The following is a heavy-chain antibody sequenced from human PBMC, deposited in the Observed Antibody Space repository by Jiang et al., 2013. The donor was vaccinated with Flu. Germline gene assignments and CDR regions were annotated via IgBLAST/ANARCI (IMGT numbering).Heavy chain of an antibody. CDR2: INHSGRI. V-gene: IGHV4-34*01. CDR1: GASFDGYY. D-gene: IGHD2-2*01. Sequence: LLKPSETLSLTCVVYGASFDGYYWTWIRQPPREGGVEWIGEINHSGRIHYNPSLKSRVTISLDTSKNQISLNIDSLTAADTALYYCAGCSGTCSVDYWGRGTPVTVSS. CDR3: AGCSGTCSVDY. J-gene: IGHJ4*02.